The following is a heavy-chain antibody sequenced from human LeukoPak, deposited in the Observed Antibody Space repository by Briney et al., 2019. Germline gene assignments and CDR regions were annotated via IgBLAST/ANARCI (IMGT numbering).Heavy chain of an antibody. CDR1: GFTFSSYA. D-gene: IGHD1-7*01. CDR2: ISGSGGST. J-gene: IGHJ6*03. CDR3: AKRRGLELLYYYYMDV. Sequence: GGSLRLSCAASGFTFSSYAMNWVRQAPGKGLEWVSAISGSGGSTYYADSVKGRFTISRDNSKNTLYLQMNSLRAEDTAVYYCAKRRGLELLYYYYMDVWGKGTTVTVSS. V-gene: IGHV3-23*01.